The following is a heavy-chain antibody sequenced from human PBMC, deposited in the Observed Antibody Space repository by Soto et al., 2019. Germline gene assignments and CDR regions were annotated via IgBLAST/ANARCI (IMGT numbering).Heavy chain of an antibody. CDR1: GETLYYR. CDR3: ARAGFGSSYYAY. D-gene: IGHD4-4*01. Sequence: PVTVSCTVSGETLYYRISWVRQAPGQGLEWMGGIIPMSGTTNYAQRFQGRVAITADKSTTTAYMELSSLRSEDTAVYYCARAGFGSSYYAYWGQGTLVTVSS. V-gene: IGHV1-69*06. J-gene: IGHJ4*02. CDR2: IIPMSGTT.